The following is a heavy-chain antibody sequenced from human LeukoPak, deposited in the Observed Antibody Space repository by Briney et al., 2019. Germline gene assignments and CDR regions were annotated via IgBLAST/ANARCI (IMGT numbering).Heavy chain of an antibody. V-gene: IGHV3-74*01. CDR2: INGDGITT. CDR3: ARGSSGYGMN. Sequence: GGSLRLSSAASGFTFSTFWMHRVRQAPGKGLVWVSRINGDGITTTYANSVKGRFTISRDNAKNTLYLQLNSLRAEDTAVYYCARGSSGYGMNWGQGTLVTVSS. CDR1: GFTFSTFW. D-gene: IGHD5-12*01. J-gene: IGHJ4*02.